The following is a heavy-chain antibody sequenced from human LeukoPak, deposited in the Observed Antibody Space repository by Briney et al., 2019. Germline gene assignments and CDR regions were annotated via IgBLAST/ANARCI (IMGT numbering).Heavy chain of an antibody. CDR3: ARDLFRATGYPS. J-gene: IGHJ5*02. CDR1: GFIVSSNY. Sequence: GGSLRLSCAASGFIVSSNYMSWVRQAPGKGLEWVSVIYSGGSTYYADSVKGRFTISRDNSKNTLYLQMNSLRAEDTAVYYCARDLFRATGYPSWGQGTLVTVSS. CDR2: IYSGGST. D-gene: IGHD3-9*01. V-gene: IGHV3-53*01.